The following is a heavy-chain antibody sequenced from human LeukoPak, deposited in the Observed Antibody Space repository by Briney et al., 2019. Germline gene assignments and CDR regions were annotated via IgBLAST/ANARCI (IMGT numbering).Heavy chain of an antibody. CDR2: IKQDGSEK. Sequence: GGSLRLSCAASGFTFSSYWMNWVRQAPGKGLEWVASIKQDGSEKYFLDSVKGRFTISRDNAKTSLFLQMNSLRAEDTAVYYCARGVYCSPTICYGGRYYHYMDVWGKGTTVTVSS. D-gene: IGHD2-2*01. CDR3: ARGVYCSPTICYGGRYYHYMDV. V-gene: IGHV3-7*01. CDR1: GFTFSSYW. J-gene: IGHJ6*03.